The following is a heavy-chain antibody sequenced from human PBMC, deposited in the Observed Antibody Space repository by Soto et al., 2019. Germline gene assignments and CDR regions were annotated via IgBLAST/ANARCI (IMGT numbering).Heavy chain of an antibody. J-gene: IGHJ3*01. V-gene: IGHV5-51*01. Sequence: XESLKISCKTSGYRFISYWVAWVRQLPGKGLEWMGTFYPGDSTSTYSPSFQGQVTISVDTSITTAYLQLNSLKASDTAMYYCARIIGYCRNNDCSWTFDVWGQGSMVTVSS. CDR2: FYPGDSTS. CDR3: ARIIGYCRNNDCSWTFDV. D-gene: IGHD2-15*01. CDR1: GYRFISYW.